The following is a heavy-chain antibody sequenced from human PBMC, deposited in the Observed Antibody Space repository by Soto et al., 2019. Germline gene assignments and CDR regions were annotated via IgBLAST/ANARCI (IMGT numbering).Heavy chain of an antibody. CDR3: ARERGTYYDFWSGYRSEYYYYGMDV. CDR2: IYYSGST. Sequence: PSETLSLTCTVSGGSISSGGYYWSWIRQHPGKGLEWIGYIYYSGSTYYNPSLKSRVTISVDTSKNQFSLKLSSVTAADTAVYYCARERGTYYDFWSGYRSEYYYYGMDVWGQGTTVTVS. CDR1: GGSISSGGYY. D-gene: IGHD3-3*01. V-gene: IGHV4-31*03. J-gene: IGHJ6*02.